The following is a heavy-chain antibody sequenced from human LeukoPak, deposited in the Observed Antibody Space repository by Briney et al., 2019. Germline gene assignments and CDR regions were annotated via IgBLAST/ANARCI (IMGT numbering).Heavy chain of an antibody. D-gene: IGHD3-22*01. CDR1: GGSINSGAYF. J-gene: IGHJ4*02. CDR2: IYYRGIT. Sequence: SETLSLTCIVSGGSINSGAYFWSWIRQHPGKGLEWIGYIYYRGITYYHPSLKSRVTISVDTAKNQFSLKLSSVTAADTAIYYCARENPSGYYNRPIDYWGQGTLVTVSS. CDR3: ARENPSGYYNRPIDY. V-gene: IGHV4-31*03.